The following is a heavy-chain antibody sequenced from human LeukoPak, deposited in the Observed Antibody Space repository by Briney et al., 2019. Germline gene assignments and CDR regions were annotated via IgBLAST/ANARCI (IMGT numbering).Heavy chain of an antibody. CDR2: ISGSGGST. CDR3: VTEIRPNDY. J-gene: IGHJ4*02. Sequence: GGFLRLSCAASGFTFSSYAMSWVRQAPGKGLEWVSAISGSGGSTYYADSVMGRFTISRDNSKNTLYLQMNSLRPEDTAVYYCVTEIRPNDYWGQGTLVTVSS. CDR1: GFTFSSYA. V-gene: IGHV3-23*01. D-gene: IGHD4-17*01.